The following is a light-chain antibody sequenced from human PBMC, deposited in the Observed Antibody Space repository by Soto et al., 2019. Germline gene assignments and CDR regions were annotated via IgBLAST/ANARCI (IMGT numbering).Light chain of an antibody. J-gene: IGLJ1*01. CDR1: SSDVGNYDS. Sequence: QSVLTQPPSASGSPGQSVTISFTGTSSDVGNYDSVSWYQHHPGKAPQAVIYEVNKRPSGVPDRFSGSKSGNTASLTVSGLQAEDEGDYYCSSYAGSNNYVFGTGTKVTVL. CDR2: EVN. V-gene: IGLV2-8*01. CDR3: SSYAGSNNYV.